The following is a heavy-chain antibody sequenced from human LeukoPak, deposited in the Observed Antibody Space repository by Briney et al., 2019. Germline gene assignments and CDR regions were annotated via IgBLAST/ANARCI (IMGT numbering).Heavy chain of an antibody. CDR3: ARDVPAYYYDSSGYDDSFYI. V-gene: IGHV3-33*01. Sequence: GKSLRLSCAVHGFTFSSDGRHWVRQAPGKGLEWEAVIWYDGSNKYYADSVKGRFTISRDNSKNTLYLQMNSLRAEDTAVYYCARDVPAYYYDSSGYDDSFYIWGQGTMVTVS. J-gene: IGHJ3*02. CDR1: GFTFSSDG. D-gene: IGHD3-22*01. CDR2: IWYDGSNK.